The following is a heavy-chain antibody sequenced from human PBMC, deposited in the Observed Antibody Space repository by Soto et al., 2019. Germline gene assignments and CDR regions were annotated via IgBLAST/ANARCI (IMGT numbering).Heavy chain of an antibody. V-gene: IGHV2-26*01. Sequence: SGPTLVNPTETLTLTCTVSGFSLSNARMGVSWIRQPPGKALGWLAHIFSNDEKSYSTSLKSRLTISKDTSKSQVVLTMTNMDPVDTATYYCARIPRYGSGSPYYYYGMDVWGQGATVTVSS. CDR3: ARIPRYGSGSPYYYYGMDV. CDR1: GFSLSNARMG. D-gene: IGHD3-10*01. CDR2: IFSNDEK. J-gene: IGHJ6*02.